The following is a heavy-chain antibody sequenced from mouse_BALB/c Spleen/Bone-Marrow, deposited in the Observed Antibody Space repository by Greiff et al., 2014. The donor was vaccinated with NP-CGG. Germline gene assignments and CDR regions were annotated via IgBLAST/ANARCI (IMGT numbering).Heavy chain of an antibody. CDR2: IFPGNVNT. CDR1: GYTFTSYY. Sequence: QVQLQQSGPELVKPGASVRISCKASGYTFTSYYIHWVKQRPGQGLGWIGWIFPGNVNTKYSENLKGKATLTADNSSSTAYMQLSSLTSEDSAVYFCARDTMDYWGQGTSVTVSS. J-gene: IGHJ4*01. CDR3: ARDTMDY. V-gene: IGHV1S56*01.